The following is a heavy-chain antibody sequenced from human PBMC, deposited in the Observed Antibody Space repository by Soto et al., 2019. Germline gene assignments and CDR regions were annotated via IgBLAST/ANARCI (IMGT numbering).Heavy chain of an antibody. V-gene: IGHV4-59*11. CDR2: ISYSGST. J-gene: IGHJ4*02. Sequence: SETLSLTCTVSGGSMISHYWTWLRQPPGKGLEWIGYISYSGSTYYNPSLRSRVTISADTSRNQFPLKLSSVIAADTAVYYCARADPDASVGYWGQGTLVTVSS. CDR1: GGSMISHY. CDR3: ARADPDASVGY. D-gene: IGHD3-16*01.